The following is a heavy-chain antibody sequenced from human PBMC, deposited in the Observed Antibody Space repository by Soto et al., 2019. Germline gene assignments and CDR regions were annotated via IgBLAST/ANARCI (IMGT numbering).Heavy chain of an antibody. CDR1: GASICSYY. CDR2: IYYSGST. D-gene: IGHD1-1*01. Sequence: QVQLQESGPGLVKPSETLSLTCTVSGASICSYYWSWIRQPPGKRLEWIGYIYYSGSTNYSPSLKSRVTISVDTSKNQFSLTLSSVTAADTAVYYCARGTTGDYWGQGTLVTVSS. V-gene: IGHV4-59*01. J-gene: IGHJ4*02. CDR3: ARGTTGDY.